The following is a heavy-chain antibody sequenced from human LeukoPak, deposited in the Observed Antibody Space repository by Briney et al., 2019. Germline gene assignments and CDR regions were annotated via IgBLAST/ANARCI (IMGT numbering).Heavy chain of an antibody. V-gene: IGHV1-46*03. Sequence: ASVKVSCKASGYTFTSYYMHWVRQAPGQGLEWMGIINPSGGSTSYAQKFQGRVTMTRDTSTSTVYMELSSLRSEDTAVYYCARAPGEGHGYCYYYYMDVWGKGTTVTVSS. CDR2: INPSGGST. CDR1: GYTFTSYY. CDR3: ARAPGEGHGYCYYYYMDV. J-gene: IGHJ6*03.